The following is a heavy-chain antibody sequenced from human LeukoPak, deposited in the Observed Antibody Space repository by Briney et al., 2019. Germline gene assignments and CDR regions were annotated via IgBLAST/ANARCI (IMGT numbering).Heavy chain of an antibody. CDR1: GFTFSGYW. CDR3: AAGYFDLAH. V-gene: IGHV3-7*01. J-gene: IGHJ4*02. D-gene: IGHD3-9*01. Sequence: GGSLRLSCAASGFTFSGYWMTWVRQAPGKGLEWVANVKKDGSEKYYTDSVKGRFTISRDNSKNSLFLQMNTLRAEDTAVYYCAAGYFDLAHWGQGTLVTVSS. CDR2: VKKDGSEK.